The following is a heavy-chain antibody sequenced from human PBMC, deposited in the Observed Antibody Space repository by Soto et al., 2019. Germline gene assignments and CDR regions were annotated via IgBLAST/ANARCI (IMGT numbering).Heavy chain of an antibody. V-gene: IGHV4-59*12. D-gene: IGHD6-13*01. CDR1: GGSISSYY. CDR2: IYYSGST. J-gene: IGHJ6*02. CDR3: ARGEAAAGSYYYYGMDV. Sequence: SETLSLTCTVSGGSISSYYWSWIRQPPGKGLEWIGYIYYSGSTNYNPSLKSRVTILVDKSKNQFSLKLSSVTAADTAVYYCARGEAAAGSYYYYGMDVWGQGTTVTVSS.